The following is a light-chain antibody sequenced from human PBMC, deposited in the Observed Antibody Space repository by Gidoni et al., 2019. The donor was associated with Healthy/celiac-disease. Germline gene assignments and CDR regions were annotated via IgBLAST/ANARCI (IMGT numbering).Light chain of an antibody. V-gene: IGLV1-44*01. CDR2: SNN. Sequence: QSVLTQPPSASGTPGQRVTISCSGSSSNIGSNTVNWYQQLPGPAPKLLIYSNNQQPSGVPDRFSGSKSGTSASLAISGLQSEDEADYYCAAWDDSLNGNVVFGGGTKLTVL. CDR1: SSNIGSNT. CDR3: AAWDDSLNGNVV. J-gene: IGLJ2*01.